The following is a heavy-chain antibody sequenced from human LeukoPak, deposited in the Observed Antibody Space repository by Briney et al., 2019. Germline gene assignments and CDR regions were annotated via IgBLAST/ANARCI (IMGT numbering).Heavy chain of an antibody. D-gene: IGHD3-22*01. V-gene: IGHV3-30*18. CDR1: GFTFSSYG. CDR2: ISYDGSNK. J-gene: IGHJ4*02. Sequence: PGGSLRLSCAASGFTFSSYGMHWVRQAPGKGLEWVAVISYDGSNKYYADSVKGRFTISRDNSKNTLYLQMNSLRVEDTAVYYCAKDPNYYDSSGYYASADYWGQGTLVTVSS. CDR3: AKDPNYYDSSGYYASADY.